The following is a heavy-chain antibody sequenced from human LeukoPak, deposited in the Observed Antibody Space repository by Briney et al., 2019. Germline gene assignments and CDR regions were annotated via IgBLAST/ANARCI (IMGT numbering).Heavy chain of an antibody. D-gene: IGHD3-10*01. CDR3: AREGNYYGSGTYYGDAFDI. V-gene: IGHV4-61*01. CDR2: IYYSGTT. CDR1: GGSVSSNSYY. J-gene: IGHJ3*02. Sequence: PSETLSLTCTVSGGSVSSNSYYGSWIRQPPGKGLEWIGFIYYSGTTNYNPSLKSRVTISVDTSKNQFSLKLSSVTAADTAVYYCAREGNYYGSGTYYGDAFDIWGQGSMVIVSS.